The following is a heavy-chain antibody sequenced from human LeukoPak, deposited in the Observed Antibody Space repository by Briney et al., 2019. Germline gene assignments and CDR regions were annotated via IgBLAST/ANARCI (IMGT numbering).Heavy chain of an antibody. CDR1: GGTFSSYA. Sequence: SVKVSCKASGGTFSSYAISWVRQAPGQGLEWMGGIIPIFGTANYAQKFQGSVTITTDESTSTAYLELSSLRSEDTGVYYCTRGEGLRTYYYDSSGYSSFYYWGQGTLVTVSS. CDR3: TRGEGLRTYYYDSSGYSSFYY. J-gene: IGHJ4*02. CDR2: IIPIFGTA. V-gene: IGHV1-69*05. D-gene: IGHD3-22*01.